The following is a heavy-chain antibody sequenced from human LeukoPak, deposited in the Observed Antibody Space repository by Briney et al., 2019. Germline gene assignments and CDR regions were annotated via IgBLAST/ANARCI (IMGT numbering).Heavy chain of an antibody. V-gene: IGHV1-69*06. Sequence: GSSVKVSCKASGGTFSKYTISWVRQRPGQGLEWMGGITPLFGTANYAQKFQGRVTMTEDTSTDTAYMELSSLRSEDTAVYYCATDSGFSAVRGVRDYYYGMDVWGQGTTVTVSS. D-gene: IGHD3-10*01. J-gene: IGHJ6*02. CDR3: ATDSGFSAVRGVRDYYYGMDV. CDR1: GGTFSKYT. CDR2: ITPLFGTA.